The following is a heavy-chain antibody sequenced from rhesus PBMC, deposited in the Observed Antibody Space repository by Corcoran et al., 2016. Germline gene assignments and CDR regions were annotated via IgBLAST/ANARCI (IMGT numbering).Heavy chain of an antibody. D-gene: IGHD2-21*01. CDR1: GFTFSSYG. V-gene: IGHV3S5*01. Sequence: EVQLVESGGGLVQPGGSPRLSCAASGFTFSSYGMSWVRQAPGMGLEWVSFISNGGGSTYYADSVKGRVPISRDNSKNTLSLQMNSLRAEDTAVYYCAKNTVLGIMYGLDSWGQGVVVTVSS. CDR2: ISNGGGST. CDR3: AKNTVLGIMYGLDS. J-gene: IGHJ6*01.